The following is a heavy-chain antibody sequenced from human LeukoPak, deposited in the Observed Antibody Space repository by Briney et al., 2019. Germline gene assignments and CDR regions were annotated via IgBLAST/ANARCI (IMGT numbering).Heavy chain of an antibody. CDR1: GFTFSSYS. V-gene: IGHV3-21*01. Sequence: PGGSLRLSCAASGFTFSSYSMNWVRQAPGKGLEWVSSISSSSSYIYYAGSVKGRFTISRDNAKNSLYLQMNSLRAEDTAVYYCARELSYYDSSGYYPDAFDIWGQGTMVTVSS. CDR3: ARELSYYDSSGYYPDAFDI. CDR2: ISSSSSYI. J-gene: IGHJ3*02. D-gene: IGHD3-22*01.